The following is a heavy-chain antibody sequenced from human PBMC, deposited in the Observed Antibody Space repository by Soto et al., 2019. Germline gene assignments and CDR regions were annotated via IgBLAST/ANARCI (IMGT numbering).Heavy chain of an antibody. CDR1: GGSISSGGYY. V-gene: IGHV4-31*03. CDR3: AASCVGCGGFNYYGMDV. Sequence: PSETLSLTCTVSGGSISSGGYYWCWIRQHPGKGLEWIGYIYYSGSTYYNPSLKSRVTISVDTSKNQFSLKLSSVTAADTAVYYCAASCVGCGGFNYYGMDVWGQGTTDTVSS. CDR2: IYYSGST. D-gene: IGHD2-21*01. J-gene: IGHJ6*02.